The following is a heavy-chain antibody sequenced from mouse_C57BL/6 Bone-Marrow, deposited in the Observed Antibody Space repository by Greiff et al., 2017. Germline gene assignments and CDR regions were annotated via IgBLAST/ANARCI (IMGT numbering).Heavy chain of an antibody. CDR1: GYTFTDYY. CDR2: INPNNGGT. V-gene: IGHV1-26*01. Sequence: VQLQQSGPELVKPGASVKISCKASGYTFTDYYMNWVKQSHGKSLEWIGDINPNNGGTSYNQKFKGKATLTVDKSSSTAYMELRSLTSEDSAVYYCARCGDYPYAMDYWGQGTSVTVSS. CDR3: ARCGDYPYAMDY. D-gene: IGHD2-4*01. J-gene: IGHJ4*01.